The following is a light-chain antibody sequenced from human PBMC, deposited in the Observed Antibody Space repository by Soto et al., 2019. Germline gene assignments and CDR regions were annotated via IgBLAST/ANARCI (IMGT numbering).Light chain of an antibody. V-gene: IGKV3-20*01. CDR1: QSVSSN. CDR3: QQYGSSPWT. J-gene: IGKJ1*01. CDR2: AAS. Sequence: EIVLTQSPATLSVSPGERATLSCRASQSVSSNFAWYQQKPGQAPRLLIYAASSRATGIPVRFSGSGSGTDFTLTIRRLEPEDFAVYYCQQYGSSPWTFGRGTKVDIK.